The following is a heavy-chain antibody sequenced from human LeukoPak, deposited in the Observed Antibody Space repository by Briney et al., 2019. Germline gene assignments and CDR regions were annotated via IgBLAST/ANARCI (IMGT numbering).Heavy chain of an antibody. V-gene: IGHV3-7*01. J-gene: IGHJ4*02. Sequence: GGSLRLSCAASGFTFSSYWMSWVRQAPGKGLEWVANIKQDGSEKYYVDSVKGRFTISRDNAKNSLYLQMNSLRAEDTAVYYCARDQRQQLVRAIDYWGQGTLVTVSS. CDR1: GFTFSSYW. CDR3: ARDQRQQLVRAIDY. CDR2: IKQDGSEK. D-gene: IGHD6-13*01.